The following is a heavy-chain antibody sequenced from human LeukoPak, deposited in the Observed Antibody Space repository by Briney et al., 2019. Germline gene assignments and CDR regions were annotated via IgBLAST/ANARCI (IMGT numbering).Heavy chain of an antibody. CDR2: IFYSGST. CDR1: GGSISSRSYY. V-gene: IGHV4-39*01. CDR3: ARHPLKAYVSDWFDP. J-gene: IGHJ5*02. Sequence: SETLSLTCTVSGGSISSRSYYWGWLRQPPGKGLEWNVSIFYSGSTYHNPSLKRRVTISVDTTKSQFSLKLSSVTAADTAVYFCARHPLKAYVSDWFDPSGQGTLVTVSS. D-gene: IGHD3-10*02.